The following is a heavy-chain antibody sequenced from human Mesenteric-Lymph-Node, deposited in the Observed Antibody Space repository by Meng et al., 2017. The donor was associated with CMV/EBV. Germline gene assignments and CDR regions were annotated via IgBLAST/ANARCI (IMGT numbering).Heavy chain of an antibody. CDR1: GFTFSSYA. J-gene: IGHJ6*02. CDR2: ISSSSSYI. CDR3: AKDLAYSGSYCYYYGMDV. Sequence: GESLKISCAASGFTFSSYAMSWVRQAPGKGLEWVSSISSSSSYIYYADSVKGRFTISSDNAKNSLYLQLNSLRAEDTAVYYCAKDLAYSGSYCYYYGMDVWGQGTTVTVSS. V-gene: IGHV3-21*01. D-gene: IGHD1-26*01.